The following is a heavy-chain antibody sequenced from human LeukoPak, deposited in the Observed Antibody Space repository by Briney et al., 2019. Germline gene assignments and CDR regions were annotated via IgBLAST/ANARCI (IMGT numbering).Heavy chain of an antibody. V-gene: IGHV1-2*02. Sequence: GSVKVSCKASGYTFTGYYMHWVRQAPGQGLEWMGWINPNSGGTNYAQKFQRRVTMTRDTSHSTAYLQLSRLRSDDTAVYYCARVKSGGYFDGDRFDYWGQGTLVTVSS. J-gene: IGHJ4*02. D-gene: IGHD1-26*01. CDR2: INPNSGGT. CDR3: ARVKSGGYFDGDRFDY. CDR1: GYTFTGYY.